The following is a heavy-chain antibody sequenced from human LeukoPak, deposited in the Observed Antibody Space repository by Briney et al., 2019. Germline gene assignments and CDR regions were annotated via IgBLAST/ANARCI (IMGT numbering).Heavy chain of an antibody. CDR1: GFTFSSYA. V-gene: IGHV3-23*01. J-gene: IGHJ5*02. D-gene: IGHD4-17*01. Sequence: GGSLRLSCAASGFTFSSYAMSWVRQAPGKGLEWVSAISGSGGSTYYADSVKGRFTISRDNSKNTLYLQMNSLRAEDTAVYYCAKDKMDYGDYSRCDHWGQGTLVTVSS. CDR2: ISGSGGST. CDR3: AKDKMDYGDYSRCDH.